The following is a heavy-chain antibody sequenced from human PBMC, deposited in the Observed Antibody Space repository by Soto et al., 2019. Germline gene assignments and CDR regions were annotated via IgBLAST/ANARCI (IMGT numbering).Heavy chain of an antibody. V-gene: IGHV4-4*02. J-gene: IGHJ6*02. Sequence: SETLSLTCAVSGGSISSSNWWSCVRQPPGKGLEWIGEIYHSGSTNYNPSLKSRVTISVDKSKNQFSLKLSSVTAADTAVYYCARLKGGVTIFGVVTHYYYGMDVWGQGTTVTVSS. CDR1: GGSISSSNW. D-gene: IGHD3-3*01. CDR2: IYHSGST. CDR3: ARLKGGVTIFGVVTHYYYGMDV.